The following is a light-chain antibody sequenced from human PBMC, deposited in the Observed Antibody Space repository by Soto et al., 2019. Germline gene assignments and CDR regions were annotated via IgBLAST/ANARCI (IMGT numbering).Light chain of an antibody. Sequence: QSALTQPRSVSGSPGQSVTISSTGTSSDVGGYNYVSWYQQHPGKAPKLMVYDVSKRPSGVPDRFSGSKSGNTASLTISGLQAEDEADYYCCSYAGSYTVFGGGTKLTVL. CDR3: CSYAGSYTV. CDR1: SSDVGGYNY. J-gene: IGLJ2*01. CDR2: DVS. V-gene: IGLV2-11*01.